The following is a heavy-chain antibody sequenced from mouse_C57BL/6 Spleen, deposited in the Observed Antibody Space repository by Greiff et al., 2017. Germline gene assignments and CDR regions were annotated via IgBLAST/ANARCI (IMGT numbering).Heavy chain of an antibody. D-gene: IGHD2-1*01. Sequence: QVQLQQSGAELVRPGTSVKVSCKASGYAFTNYLIEWVKQRPGQGLEWIGVINPGSGGTNYNEKFKGKATLTADKSSSTAYMQLSSLTSEDSAVYFCARGGYGNSFFDYWGQGTTLTVSS. CDR2: INPGSGGT. J-gene: IGHJ2*01. CDR3: ARGGYGNSFFDY. V-gene: IGHV1-54*01. CDR1: GYAFTNYL.